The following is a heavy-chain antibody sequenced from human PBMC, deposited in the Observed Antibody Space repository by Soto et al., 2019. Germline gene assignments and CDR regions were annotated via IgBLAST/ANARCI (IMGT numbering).Heavy chain of an antibody. Sequence: GGSLRLSCAASGFTFDDYGMSWVRQAPGKGLEWVSGINWNGGSTGYADSVKGRFTISRDNAKNSLYLQMNSLRAEDTALYYCARALVAAAVASPDYWGQGTLVTVSS. CDR2: INWNGGST. CDR1: GFTFDDYG. CDR3: ARALVAAAVASPDY. D-gene: IGHD6-13*01. J-gene: IGHJ4*02. V-gene: IGHV3-20*04.